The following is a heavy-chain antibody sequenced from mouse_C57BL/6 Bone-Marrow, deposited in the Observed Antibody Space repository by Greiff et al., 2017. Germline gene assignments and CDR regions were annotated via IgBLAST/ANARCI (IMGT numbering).Heavy chain of an antibody. CDR2: IWRGGST. D-gene: IGHD2-1*01. CDR3: AKNRGNYVPYYYAMDY. Sequence: VQLQQSGPGLVQPSQSLSITCTVSGFSLTSYGVHWVRQSPGKGLEWLGVIWRGGSTDYNAAFMSRLSITKDNSKSQVFFKMNSLQADDTAIYYCAKNRGNYVPYYYAMDYWGQGTSVTVSS. V-gene: IGHV2-5*01. CDR1: GFSLTSYG. J-gene: IGHJ4*01.